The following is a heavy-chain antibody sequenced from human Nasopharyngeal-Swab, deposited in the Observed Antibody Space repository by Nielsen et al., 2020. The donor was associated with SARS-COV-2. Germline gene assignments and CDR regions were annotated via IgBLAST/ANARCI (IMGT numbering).Heavy chain of an antibody. CDR1: GFTFSSYW. J-gene: IGHJ4*02. CDR2: IKQDESEK. D-gene: IGHD5-18*01. V-gene: IGHV3-7*03. Sequence: GESLKISCAASGFTFSSYWMSWVRQAPGKGLEWVANIKQDESEKYYVDSVKGRFTISRDNAKNSLYLQMNSLRAEDTAVYYCARDSRGYSYGYIYFDYWGQGTLVTVSS. CDR3: ARDSRGYSYGYIYFDY.